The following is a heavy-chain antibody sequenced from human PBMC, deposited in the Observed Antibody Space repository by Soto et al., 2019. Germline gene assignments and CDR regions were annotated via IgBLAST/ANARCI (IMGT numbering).Heavy chain of an antibody. CDR1: GFALTSSGVG. Sequence: QITLRESGPTLGKPTQTLTLTCTFSGFALTSSGVGVAWIRQSPGKAPEWLAIIYWNGDKRYSPSLKSRLTITKDTSRNQVVLTMTNMDPVDTATYYCAHSAYSGSSDYFDYWGQGTLVTVSS. V-gene: IGHV2-5*01. CDR3: AHSAYSGSSDYFDY. D-gene: IGHD6-6*01. CDR2: IYWNGDK. J-gene: IGHJ4*02.